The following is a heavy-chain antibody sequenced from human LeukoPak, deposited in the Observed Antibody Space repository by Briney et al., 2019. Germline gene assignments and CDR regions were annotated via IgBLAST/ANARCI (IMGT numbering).Heavy chain of an antibody. CDR3: AKTTVTSEEYFYYYMDV. CDR1: DYTFTSYG. J-gene: IGHJ6*03. D-gene: IGHD4-17*01. CDR2: IITYNGNT. Sequence: ASVKVSCKTSDYTFTSYGLSWVRQAPGQGLEWMGCIITYNGNTYYSQKLQGRVTMTTDTSTSTAYMELRSLRSDDTAVYYCAKTTVTSEEYFYYYMDVWGKGTTVTVSS. V-gene: IGHV1-18*01.